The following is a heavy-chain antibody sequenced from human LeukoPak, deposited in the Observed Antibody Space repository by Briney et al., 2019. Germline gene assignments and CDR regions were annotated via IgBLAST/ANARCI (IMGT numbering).Heavy chain of an antibody. D-gene: IGHD1-1*01. CDR2: ISGSGGCT. V-gene: IGHV3-23*01. J-gene: IGHJ4*02. CDR1: GFTFSNYD. Sequence: GGSLRLSCAASGFTFSNYDMSWVRQAPGKGLEWVSAISGSGGCTYYADSVKGRFTISRDNSKNTLYLQMNSLRAEDTAVYYCAKDRSAGTYFDYWGQGTLVTVSS. CDR3: AKDRSAGTYFDY.